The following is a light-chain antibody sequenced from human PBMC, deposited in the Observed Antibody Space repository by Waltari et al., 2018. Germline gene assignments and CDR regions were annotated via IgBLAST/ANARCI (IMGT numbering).Light chain of an antibody. CDR3: CSYAGSRVLV. V-gene: IGLV2-23*02. CDR1: SNDVGTYNL. CDR2: EVS. J-gene: IGLJ3*02. Sequence: QSALTQPATVSGTLGQSIAISCTGTSNDVGTYNLVSWYQQYPGKAPKLIIYEVSKRPSGSSFRLSGSKSGDTAYLTIAGVQAEDEADYYCCSYAGSRVLVFGGGTKLTVV.